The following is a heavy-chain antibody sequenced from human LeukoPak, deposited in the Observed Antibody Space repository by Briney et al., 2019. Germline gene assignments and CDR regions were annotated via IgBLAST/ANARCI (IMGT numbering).Heavy chain of an antibody. CDR3: ARWGSGSYQRPY. CDR2: INYGGST. CDR1: GGSLRGYY. Sequence: PSETLSLTCDVYGGSLRGYYWSWIRQPPGKGLEWIGEINYGGSTTYNPSLKSQVTISIDTSKNQFSLNLTPATAADTAVYYCARWGSGSYQRPYWGQGTMVTVSS. D-gene: IGHD3-10*01. V-gene: IGHV4-34*01. J-gene: IGHJ4*02.